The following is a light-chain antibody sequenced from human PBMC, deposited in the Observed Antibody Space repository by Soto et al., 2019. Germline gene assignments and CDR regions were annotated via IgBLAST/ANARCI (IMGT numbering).Light chain of an antibody. CDR1: QGISSY. CDR3: QQLNDSPLT. J-gene: IGKJ5*01. V-gene: IGKV1-9*01. Sequence: IQLTQSPSSLSASVGDRVTITCRASQGISSYLAWYQQKPGKAPKLLIYAASTFQSGVPSRFSGSGSGTDFPLTISSLQPEDFATYYGQQLNDSPLTSAQGSALEI. CDR2: AAS.